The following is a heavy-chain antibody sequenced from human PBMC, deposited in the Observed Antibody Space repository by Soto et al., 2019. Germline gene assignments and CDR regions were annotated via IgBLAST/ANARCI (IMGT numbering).Heavy chain of an antibody. D-gene: IGHD1-7*01. CDR2: ISSSSSYI. CDR3: ARIIGWNYRHWFDP. Sequence: GGSLRLSCAASGFTFSSYSMNWVRQAPGKGLEWVSSISSSSSYIYYADSVKGRFTISRDNAKNSLYLQMNSLRAEDTAVYYCARIIGWNYRHWFDPWGQGTLVTVSS. CDR1: GFTFSSYS. J-gene: IGHJ5*02. V-gene: IGHV3-21*01.